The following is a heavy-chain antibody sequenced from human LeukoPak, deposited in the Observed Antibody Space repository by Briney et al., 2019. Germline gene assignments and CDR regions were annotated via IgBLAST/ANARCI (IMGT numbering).Heavy chain of an antibody. V-gene: IGHV4-34*01. CDR2: INHGGST. Sequence: SETLSLTCAVYAGSFGAYYWSWIRQPPEKGREWNGEINHGGSTNYNPSLKSRAIFSVDPSKNQLSLKLTSVDAADPAVYYWAGGPVLVYDGGGYYYFDAWGQRTLVTVSS. CDR1: AGSFGAYY. J-gene: IGHJ4*02. D-gene: IGHD3-22*01. CDR3: AGGPVLVYDGGGYYYFDA.